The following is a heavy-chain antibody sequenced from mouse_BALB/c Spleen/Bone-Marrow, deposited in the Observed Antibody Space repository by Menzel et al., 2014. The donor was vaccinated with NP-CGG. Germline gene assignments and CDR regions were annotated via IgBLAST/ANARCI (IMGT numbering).Heavy chain of an antibody. CDR1: GYSFTSYW. Sequence: QVQLKESGAELVKPGASVKMTCKASGYSFTSYWMHWVKQRPGQGLERIGVIDPSDSYTRYNQKFKGKATLTVDTSYRTAYMQLSSLSSEDSAVYYCARRGYYAMDYWGQGTSVTVPS. CDR3: ARRGYYAMDY. CDR2: IDPSDSYT. J-gene: IGHJ4*01. V-gene: IGHV1-59*01.